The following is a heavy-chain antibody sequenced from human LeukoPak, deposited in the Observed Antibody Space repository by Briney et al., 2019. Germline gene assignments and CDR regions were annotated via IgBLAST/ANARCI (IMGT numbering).Heavy chain of an antibody. D-gene: IGHD1-1*01. CDR2: ISRNSNDI. V-gene: IGHV3-9*01. Sequence: PGGSLRLSCAASGFTFDESAMHWVRQAPGKGLEWVSGISRNSNDIAYADSVKGRFTISRDNAKNSLDLHMNSLRIEDTAVYYCVKDAGWDDVGAFDIWGQGTMVTVSS. J-gene: IGHJ3*02. CDR1: GFTFDESA. CDR3: VKDAGWDDVGAFDI.